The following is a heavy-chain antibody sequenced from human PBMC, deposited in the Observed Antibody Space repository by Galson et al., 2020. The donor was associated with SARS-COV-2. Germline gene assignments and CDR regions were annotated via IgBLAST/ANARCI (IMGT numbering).Heavy chain of an antibody. Sequence: VQASETLSLTCTVSNGSIKSGGYYWSWIRQHPGKGLEWIAYIYYSGSSYYNPSLKSRASISVDTSKNQFSLNVSSVTAADTAVYYCARLHSGNYVATWGQGTLVTVSS. CDR3: ARLHSGNYVAT. CDR2: IYYSGSS. J-gene: IGHJ5*02. D-gene: IGHD3-10*01. CDR1: NGSIKSGGYY. V-gene: IGHV4-31*03.